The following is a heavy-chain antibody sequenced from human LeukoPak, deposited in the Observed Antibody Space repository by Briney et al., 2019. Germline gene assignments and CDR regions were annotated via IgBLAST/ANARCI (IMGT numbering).Heavy chain of an antibody. CDR3: ARASSKLATYYYYYYMDV. D-gene: IGHD5-12*01. Sequence: GGSLRLSCVASGFIVSSNYMTWVRQAPGKGLEWVSIIYSDGSTYYADSVKGRFTISRDNSKNTLYLQMNSLRAEDTAVYYCARASSKLATYYYYYYMDVWGKGTTVTISS. V-gene: IGHV3-53*01. CDR1: GFIVSSNY. J-gene: IGHJ6*03. CDR2: IYSDGST.